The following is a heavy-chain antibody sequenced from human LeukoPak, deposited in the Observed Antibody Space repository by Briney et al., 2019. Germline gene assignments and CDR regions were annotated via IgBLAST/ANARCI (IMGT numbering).Heavy chain of an antibody. J-gene: IGHJ3*02. D-gene: IGHD2-15*01. CDR2: INPNSGGT. CDR3: ARASAAALDAFDI. V-gene: IGHV1-2*02. CDR1: GYTFTGYY. Sequence: GASVKVSCKASGYTFTGYYMHWVRQAPGQGLEWMGWINPNSGGTNHAQKFQGRVTMTRDTSISTAYMELSRLRSDDTAVYYCARASAAALDAFDIWGQGTMVTVSS.